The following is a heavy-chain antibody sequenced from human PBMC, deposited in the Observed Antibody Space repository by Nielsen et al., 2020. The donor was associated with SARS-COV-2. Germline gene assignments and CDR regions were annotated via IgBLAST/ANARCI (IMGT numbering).Heavy chain of an antibody. J-gene: IGHJ5*02. V-gene: IGHV4-59*12. CDR2: IYHSGST. CDR1: GDSNNDYY. Sequence: SETLSLTCTVSGDSNNDYYWTWIRQPPGKGLEWIGYIYHSGSTTYNPSLQSRVTMSIDTSQNQFSLKLSSVTAADTAVYYCARVGRWFGESPWGQGTLVTVSS. CDR3: ARVGRWFGESP. D-gene: IGHD3-10*01.